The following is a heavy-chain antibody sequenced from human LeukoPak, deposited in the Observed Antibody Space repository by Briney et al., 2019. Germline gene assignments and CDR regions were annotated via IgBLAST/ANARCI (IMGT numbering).Heavy chain of an antibody. V-gene: IGHV3-23*01. D-gene: IGHD5-18*01. J-gene: IGHJ2*01. CDR2: IGGSGSTT. Sequence: GGSLRLSCAASGFTFSSYAMSWVPQAPGKGLEWVSAIGGSGSTTYYADSVKGRFTISRDNSKNTLYLQMNSLRAEDTAVYYCAKDTASSWWYFDLWGRGTLVTVSS. CDR3: AKDTASSWWYFDL. CDR1: GFTFSSYA.